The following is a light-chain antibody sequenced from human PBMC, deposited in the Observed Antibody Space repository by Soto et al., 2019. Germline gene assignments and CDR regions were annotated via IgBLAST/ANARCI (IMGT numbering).Light chain of an antibody. J-gene: IGKJ5*01. Sequence: ESVSTQYTGTLSLSPGERATLSCRASQSVSNSYLAWYQQNPGQAPRLLMYGASTRAAGIPDRFSGSGSGTDFTLTITRLEPEDSAVYFCQQYTGPPTTFGQGTRLEIK. CDR2: GAS. V-gene: IGKV3-20*01. CDR1: QSVSNSY. CDR3: QQYTGPPTT.